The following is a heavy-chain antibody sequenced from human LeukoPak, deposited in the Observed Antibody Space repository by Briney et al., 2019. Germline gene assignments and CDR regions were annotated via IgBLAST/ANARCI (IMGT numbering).Heavy chain of an antibody. CDR1: GFTFSSYA. CDR3: ARYRCSSTSCFVDY. CDR2: ISSNGGST. Sequence: GGSLRLSCAASGFTFSSYAMSWVRQAPGKGLEYVSAISSNGGSTYYANPVKGRFTISRDNSKNTLYLQMGSLRAEDMAVYYCARYRCSSTSCFVDYWGQGTLVTVSS. J-gene: IGHJ4*02. D-gene: IGHD2-2*01. V-gene: IGHV3-64*01.